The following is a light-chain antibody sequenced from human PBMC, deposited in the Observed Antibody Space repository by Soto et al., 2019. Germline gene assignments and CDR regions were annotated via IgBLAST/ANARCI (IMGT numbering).Light chain of an antibody. CDR2: AAS. J-gene: IGKJ4*01. CDR1: QGISNY. V-gene: IGKV1-27*01. Sequence: DIQMTQSPSSLSASVGDRVTITCRASQGISNYLAWYQQKPGKVPKLLIYAASTLQSGVPSRFSGSGSGTDFTLTISRLQPEDVSTYYSQKYNSAPLTFGGGTKVEIK. CDR3: QKYNSAPLT.